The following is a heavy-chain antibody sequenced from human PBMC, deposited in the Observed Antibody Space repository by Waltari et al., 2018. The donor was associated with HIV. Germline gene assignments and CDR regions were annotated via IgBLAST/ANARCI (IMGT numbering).Heavy chain of an antibody. V-gene: IGHV1-69*01. CDR3: ARDKAHNDVWSGYVS. D-gene: IGHD3-3*01. CDR2: IIPLVGTV. Sequence: QVQLVQSGAEVKKPGSSVKVSCTSSGGPATSYAARGGRQAPGQGLEWMGGIIPLVGTVHYAQKFQGRVTITADGSTSTVYMELSSLRSEDTAVYYCARDKAHNDVWSGYVSWGQGTLVTVSS. CDR1: GGPATSYA. J-gene: IGHJ5*02.